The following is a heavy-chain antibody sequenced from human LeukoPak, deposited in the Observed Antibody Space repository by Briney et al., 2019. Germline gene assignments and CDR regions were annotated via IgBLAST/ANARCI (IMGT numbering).Heavy chain of an antibody. V-gene: IGHV3-23*01. Sequence: GGSLRLSCAASGFTFSSYAMSWVRQAPGKGLEWVSAISGSDGSTYYADSVKGRFTISRDNSKNTLYLQMNSLSAEDTAVYYCEKDLGGSGDYRPYWGQGSVVTVSS. D-gene: IGHD2-21*02. CDR1: GFTFSSYA. CDR2: ISGSDGST. CDR3: EKDLGGSGDYRPY. J-gene: IGHJ4*02.